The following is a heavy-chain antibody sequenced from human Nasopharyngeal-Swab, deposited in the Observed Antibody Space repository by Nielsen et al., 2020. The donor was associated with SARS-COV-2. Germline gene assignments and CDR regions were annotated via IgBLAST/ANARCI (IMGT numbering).Heavy chain of an antibody. CDR1: GFRFDDYA. J-gene: IGHJ4*02. CDR3: AQSRGPGIITVSGAGSPFDY. CDR2: INWNSGSL. D-gene: IGHD6-19*01. Sequence: SLKISCAASGFRFDDYAMHWVRQAPGKGLEWVSGINWNSGSLDYADSVKGRFTISRDNAKNSLYLQVNSLRPEDTAFYYCAQSRGPGIITVSGAGSPFDYWGRGTLVTVSS. V-gene: IGHV3-9*01.